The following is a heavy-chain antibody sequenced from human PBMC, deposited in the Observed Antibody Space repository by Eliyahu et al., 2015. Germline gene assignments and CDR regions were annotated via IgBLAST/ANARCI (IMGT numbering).Heavy chain of an antibody. CDR3: ARLPPLSSSLRRGFDY. J-gene: IGHJ4*02. CDR1: GYSFTSYW. V-gene: IGHV5-51*01. D-gene: IGHD6-13*01. CDR2: IYPXDSDT. Sequence: EVQLVQSGAEVKKXGESXKISXKGXGYSFTSYWIGWVRQMPGKGXEWMGVIYPXDSDTRYSPSFQGQVTISADKSISTAYLQWSSLKASDTAMYYCARLPPLSSSLRRGFDYWGQGTLVTVSS.